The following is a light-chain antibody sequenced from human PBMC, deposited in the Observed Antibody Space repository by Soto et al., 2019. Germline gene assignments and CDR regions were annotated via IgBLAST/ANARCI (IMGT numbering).Light chain of an antibody. CDR2: DAS. Sequence: EIVLTQSPDTLSLSPGERATLSCRASQSVSGYLGWYQQKPGQAPRLLIYDASTRATGIPARFSGSGYETEFTLTISSLQSEDFAVYYCQQYNTWPLTFGGGTKVEIK. CDR1: QSVSGY. J-gene: IGKJ4*01. V-gene: IGKV3-15*01. CDR3: QQYNTWPLT.